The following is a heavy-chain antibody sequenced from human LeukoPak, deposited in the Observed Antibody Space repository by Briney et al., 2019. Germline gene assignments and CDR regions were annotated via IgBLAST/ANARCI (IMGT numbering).Heavy chain of an antibody. CDR1: GFTFSIYW. CDR3: ARDRCSSTSCYSLIDY. D-gene: IGHD2-2*01. CDR2: ISYDGSNK. Sequence: GGSLRLSCAASGFTFSIYWMSWVRQAPGKGLEWVAVISYDGSNKYYADSVKGRFTISRDNSKNTLYLQMNSLRAEDTAVYYCARDRCSSTSCYSLIDYWGQGTLVTVSS. J-gene: IGHJ4*02. V-gene: IGHV3-30-3*01.